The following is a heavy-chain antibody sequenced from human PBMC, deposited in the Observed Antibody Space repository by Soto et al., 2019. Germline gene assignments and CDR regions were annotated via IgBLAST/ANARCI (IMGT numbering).Heavy chain of an antibody. CDR1: GGSISPYF. V-gene: IGHV4-59*01. CDR2: IFYSGST. D-gene: IGHD3-10*01. CDR3: ARGRYYGSGTPIKYFDL. J-gene: IGHJ2*01. Sequence: QVQLQESGPGLVKPSETLSLTCTVSGGSISPYFWSWIRQPPGKGLEWIGYIFYSGSTNYNPSLRRRVTISVDTSKNQVALKLSSVTAADTAVYYCARGRYYGSGTPIKYFDLCGRGTLVTVSS.